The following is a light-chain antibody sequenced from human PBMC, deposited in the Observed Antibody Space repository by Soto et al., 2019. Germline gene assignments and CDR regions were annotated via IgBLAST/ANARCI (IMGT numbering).Light chain of an antibody. CDR1: SSDVGTYNL. V-gene: IGLV2-23*02. Sequence: QSALTQPASVSGSPGQSITISCSGSSSDVGTYNLVSWYQHHPGEAPKLMIYEVTKRPSGVSNRFSGSKSGNTASLTISGLQAEDEADYYCCSYAGSYYVFGTGTKLTVL. CDR2: EVT. J-gene: IGLJ1*01. CDR3: CSYAGSYYV.